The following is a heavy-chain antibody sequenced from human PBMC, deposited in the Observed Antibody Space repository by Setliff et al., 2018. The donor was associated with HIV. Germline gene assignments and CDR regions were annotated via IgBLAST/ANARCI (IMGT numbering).Heavy chain of an antibody. J-gene: IGHJ6*02. V-gene: IGHV3-21*01. Sequence: GGSLRLSCAASGFTFSNAWMSWVRQAPGKGLEWVSSISIGSGGAIDYADSVQGRCTISRDNSKNSLYLKMNGLRVEDTGVYYCARDNLYYNLYDGSPVYGMDVWGQGTTVTVSS. D-gene: IGHD3-3*01. CDR3: ARDNLYYNLYDGSPVYGMDV. CDR2: ISIGSGGAI. CDR1: GFTFSNAW.